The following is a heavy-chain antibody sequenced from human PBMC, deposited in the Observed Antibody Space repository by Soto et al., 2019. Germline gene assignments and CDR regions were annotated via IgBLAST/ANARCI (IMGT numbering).Heavy chain of an antibody. D-gene: IGHD6-13*01. CDR3: ARSRIAAAGTFDY. J-gene: IGHJ4*02. Sequence: GSLRLSCAASGFTFSSYSMNWVRQAPGKGLEWVSSISSSSSYIYYADSVKGRFTISRDNAKNSLYLQMNSLRAEDTAVYYCARSRIAAAGTFDYWGQGTLVTVSS. CDR1: GFTFSSYS. V-gene: IGHV3-21*01. CDR2: ISSSSSYI.